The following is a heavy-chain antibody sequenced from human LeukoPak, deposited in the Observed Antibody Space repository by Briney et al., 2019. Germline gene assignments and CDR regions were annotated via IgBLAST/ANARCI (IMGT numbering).Heavy chain of an antibody. CDR1: GFTFSSYA. V-gene: IGHV3-30*04. D-gene: IGHD2-15*01. CDR3: ARDCSGGSCYSDDAFDI. J-gene: IGHJ3*02. Sequence: PGGSLRLSCAASGFTFSSYAMHWVRQAPGKGLEWVAVISYDGSNKYYADSVKGRFTISRDNSKNTPYLQMNSLRAEDAAVYYCARDCSGGSCYSDDAFDIWGQGTMVTVSS. CDR2: ISYDGSNK.